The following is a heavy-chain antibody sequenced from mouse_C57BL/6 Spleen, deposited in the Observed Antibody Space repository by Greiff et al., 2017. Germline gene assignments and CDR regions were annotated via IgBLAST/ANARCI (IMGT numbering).Heavy chain of an antibody. CDR3: ARPPSMDY. J-gene: IGHJ4*01. CDR2: ISSGGSYT. V-gene: IGHV5-6*01. CDR1: GFTFSSYG. Sequence: DVHLVESGGDLVKPGGSLKLSCAASGFTFSSYGMSWVRQTPDKRLEWVATISSGGSYTYYTDSVKGRFTISRDNAKNTLYLQMSSLKSEDTAMYYCARPPSMDYWGQGTSVTVSS.